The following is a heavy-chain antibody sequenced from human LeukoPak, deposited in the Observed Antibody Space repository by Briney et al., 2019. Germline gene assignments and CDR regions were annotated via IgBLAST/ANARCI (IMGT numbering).Heavy chain of an antibody. D-gene: IGHD3-10*01. Sequence: PSETLSLTCTVSVDSTKSYYWSWIRQPPGRGLEWMGYIYHTGSTDYNPSLKSRVTIPLDTSKKKSSLRWSSVTAAHTAVYYCSGSYHYGSGSYSYYFDYWGQGTLVTVSS. V-gene: IGHV4-59*08. CDR3: SGSYHYGSGSYSYYFDY. J-gene: IGHJ4*02. CDR1: VDSTKSYY. CDR2: IYHTGST.